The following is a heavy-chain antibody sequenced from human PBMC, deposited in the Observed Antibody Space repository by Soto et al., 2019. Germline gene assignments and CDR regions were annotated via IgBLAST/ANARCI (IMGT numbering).Heavy chain of an antibody. CDR2: ISFDGITT. V-gene: IGHV3-74*01. D-gene: IGHD1-26*01. CDR1: GFNFNTNW. CDR3: ARGGAMGVDY. J-gene: IGHJ4*02. Sequence: EVQLVESGGGVVPPGGSLRLSCTASGFNFNTNWMHWVRQAPGKGLVWVSRISFDGITTNYADSVKGRLTVSRDNAKNTVYLHVNTLRDEDTAVYDCARGGAMGVDYCGQGTLVTVSS.